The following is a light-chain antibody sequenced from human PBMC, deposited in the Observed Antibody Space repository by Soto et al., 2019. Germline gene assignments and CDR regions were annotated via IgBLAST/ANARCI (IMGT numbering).Light chain of an antibody. CDR3: QHYNSYSEA. J-gene: IGKJ1*01. CDR2: GAS. CDR1: QTVIHNY. V-gene: IGKV3-20*01. Sequence: EIVLTQSPGTLSLSPGERATLSCRASQTVIHNYLAWHQQKPGQTPRLLVYGASSRATGIQDRFSGSGSGTDFTLTISSLQPDEFATYYCQHYNSYSEAFGQGTKVDIK.